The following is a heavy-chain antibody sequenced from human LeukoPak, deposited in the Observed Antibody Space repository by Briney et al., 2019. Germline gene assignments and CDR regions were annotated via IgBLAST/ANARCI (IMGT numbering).Heavy chain of an antibody. CDR2: IIPIFGTA. Sequence: SVKVSCKASGGTFSSYAISWVRQAPGQGLEWMGRIIPIFGTANYAQKFQGRVTITTDESTSTAYMELSSLRSEDTAVYYCARDPNYYDSSGYYFDYWGQGTLVTVSP. D-gene: IGHD3-22*01. CDR1: GGTFSSYA. V-gene: IGHV1-69*05. CDR3: ARDPNYYDSSGYYFDY. J-gene: IGHJ4*02.